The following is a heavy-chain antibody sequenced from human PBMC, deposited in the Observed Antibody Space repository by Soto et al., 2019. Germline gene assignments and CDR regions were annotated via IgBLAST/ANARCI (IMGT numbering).Heavy chain of an antibody. J-gene: IGHJ4*02. CDR2: ISAYNGNT. CDR3: ARFEILRLASYFDY. CDR1: GYTFASYG. D-gene: IGHD3-9*01. V-gene: IGHV1-18*01. Sequence: GASVKVSCKASGYTFASYGISWVRQAPGQGLEWMGWISAYNGNTNYAQKLQGRVTMTTDTSTSTAYMELRSLRSDDTAVYYCARFEILRLASYFDYWGQGTLVTVSS.